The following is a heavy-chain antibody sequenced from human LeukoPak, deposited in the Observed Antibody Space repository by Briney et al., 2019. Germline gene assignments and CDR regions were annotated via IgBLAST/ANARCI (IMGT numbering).Heavy chain of an antibody. CDR3: ARLRGGRVYYFDY. D-gene: IGHD3-10*01. J-gene: IGHJ4*02. V-gene: IGHV4-39*01. CDR1: GGSISSSNYY. CDR2: ISYSGST. Sequence: SETLSLTCTVSGGSISSSNYYWGWIRQPPGKGLEWIGSISYSGSTYYNPSLKSRVTTSVDTPKNQFSLKLSSVTAADTAVYYCARLRGGRVYYFDYWGQGTLVTVSS.